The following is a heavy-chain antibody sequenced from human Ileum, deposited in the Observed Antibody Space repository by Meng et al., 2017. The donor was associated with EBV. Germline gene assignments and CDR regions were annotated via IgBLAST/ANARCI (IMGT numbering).Heavy chain of an antibody. Sequence: EVQLVESGGGLVKPGGYLRLSCAASGFSFSNTWMSWVRQAPGKGLEWVGRIKRNVDGATTAYAAPVKGRFAISRDDSKNTLSLQMDSLITEDTAVYYCTADTEDSSSYTHDYWGQGTLVTVDS. CDR3: TADTEDSSSYTHDY. CDR1: GFSFSNTW. D-gene: IGHD3-3*01. CDR2: IKRNVDGATT. J-gene: IGHJ4*02. V-gene: IGHV3-15*01.